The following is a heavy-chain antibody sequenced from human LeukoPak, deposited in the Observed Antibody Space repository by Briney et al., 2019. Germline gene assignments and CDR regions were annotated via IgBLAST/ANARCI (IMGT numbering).Heavy chain of an antibody. Sequence: GGSLRLSCAASGFTFSSYEMNWVRQAPGKGLEWVSYISSSGSTIYYADSVEGRFTISRDNSKNTLYLQMNSLRAEDTAVYYCAKVLLPFGELSYNWFDPWGQGTLVTVSS. D-gene: IGHD3-10*01. CDR2: ISSSGSTI. V-gene: IGHV3-48*03. CDR1: GFTFSSYE. CDR3: AKVLLPFGELSYNWFDP. J-gene: IGHJ5*02.